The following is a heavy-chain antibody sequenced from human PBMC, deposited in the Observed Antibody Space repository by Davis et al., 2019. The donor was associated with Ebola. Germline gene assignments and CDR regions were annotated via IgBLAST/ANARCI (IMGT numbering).Heavy chain of an antibody. J-gene: IGHJ6*02. CDR2: IYYSGST. V-gene: IGHV4-31*03. D-gene: IGHD3-22*01. CDR1: GGSISSGGYY. Sequence: SETLSLTCTVSGGSISSGGYYWSWIRQHPGKGLEWIGYIYYSGSTYYNPSLKSRVTISVDTSKNQFSLKLSSVTAADTAVYYCARGVWVVVVPESSYYYYGMDVWGQGTTVTVSS. CDR3: ARGVWVVVVPESSYYYYGMDV.